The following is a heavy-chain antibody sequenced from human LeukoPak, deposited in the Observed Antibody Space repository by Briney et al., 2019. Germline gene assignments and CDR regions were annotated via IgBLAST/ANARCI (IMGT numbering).Heavy chain of an antibody. CDR3: ARDKEGRLWLLYYFDY. J-gene: IGHJ4*02. V-gene: IGHV1-2*02. Sequence: ASVKVSCKASGYTFTGYYMHWVRQAPGQGLEWMGWMNPNSGGTNYAQKFQGRVTMTRDTSISTAYMELSRLRSDDTAVYYCARDKEGRLWLLYYFDYWGQGTLVTVSS. CDR2: MNPNSGGT. D-gene: IGHD5-18*01. CDR1: GYTFTGYY.